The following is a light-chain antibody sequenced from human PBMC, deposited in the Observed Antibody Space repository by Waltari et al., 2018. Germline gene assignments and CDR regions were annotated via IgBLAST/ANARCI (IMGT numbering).Light chain of an antibody. V-gene: IGKV1-5*03. J-gene: IGKJ1*01. CDR3: QQYNSYPWT. CDR1: QSISSW. CDR2: KAS. Sequence: SRASQSISSWLAWYQQKPGKAPKLLIYKASSLESGVPSRFSGSGSWTEFTLTISSLQPDDFATYYCQQYNSYPWTFGQGTKVEIK.